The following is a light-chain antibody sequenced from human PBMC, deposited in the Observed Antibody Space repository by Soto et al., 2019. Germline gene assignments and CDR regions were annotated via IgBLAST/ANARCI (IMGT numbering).Light chain of an antibody. CDR1: SNDIGGYNF. V-gene: IGLV2-14*01. CDR3: SSYTSTTNLYVV. CDR2: QVT. Sequence: QYVLTQPASVSGSPGQSITISCTGTSNDIGGYNFVSWYQHHPGKAPKLMLYQVTNRPSGVSDRFSGSKSVNTASLTISGLQAEDEADYYCSSYTSTTNLYVVFGGGTKLTVL. J-gene: IGLJ2*01.